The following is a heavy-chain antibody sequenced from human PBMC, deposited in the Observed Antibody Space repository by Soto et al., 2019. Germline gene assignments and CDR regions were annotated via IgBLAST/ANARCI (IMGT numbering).Heavy chain of an antibody. CDR3: ARTLIAAGVPRGNNWFDP. CDR2: ISSSGSTI. D-gene: IGHD6-25*01. CDR1: GFTFSDYY. Sequence: GGSLRLSCAASGFTFSDYYMSWIRQAPGKGLEWVSYISSSGSTIYYADSVKGRFTISRDNAKNSLYLQMNSLRAEDTAVYYCARTLIAAGVPRGNNWFDPWGQGTLVTVSS. V-gene: IGHV3-11*01. J-gene: IGHJ5*02.